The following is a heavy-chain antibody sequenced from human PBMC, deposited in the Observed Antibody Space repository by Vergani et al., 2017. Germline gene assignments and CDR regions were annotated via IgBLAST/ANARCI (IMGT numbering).Heavy chain of an antibody. Sequence: EVQLLESGGGLVQPGGSLRLSCAASGFTFSSYAMSWVRQAPGKGLEWVSSISSSSSYIYYADSVKGRFTISRDNAKNSLYLQMNSLRAEDTAVYYCAGTDSGSYYGYWGQGTLVTVSS. V-gene: IGHV3-21*01. CDR2: ISSSSSYI. D-gene: IGHD1-26*01. CDR1: GFTFSSYA. CDR3: AGTDSGSYYGY. J-gene: IGHJ4*02.